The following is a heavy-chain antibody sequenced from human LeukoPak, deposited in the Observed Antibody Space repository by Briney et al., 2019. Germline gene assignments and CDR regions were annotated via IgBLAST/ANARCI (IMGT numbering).Heavy chain of an antibody. V-gene: IGHV1-69*13. J-gene: IGHJ4*02. CDR3: ARGRRVQTYFDY. CDR2: IIPIFGTA. CDR1: GGTFSSYA. Sequence: SVKVSCKASGGTFSSYAISRVRQAPGQGLEWIGGIIPIFGTANYAQKFQGRVTITADESTSTAYMELSSLRSEDTAVYYCARGRRVQTYFDYWGQGTLVTVSS.